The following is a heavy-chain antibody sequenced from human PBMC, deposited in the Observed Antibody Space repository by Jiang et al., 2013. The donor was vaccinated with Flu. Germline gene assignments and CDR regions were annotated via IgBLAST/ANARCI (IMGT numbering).Heavy chain of an antibody. V-gene: IGHV3-9*01. Sequence: GLVQPGRSLRLSCAASGFTFDDYAMHWVRQAPGKGLEWVSGISWNSGSIGYADSVKGRFTISRDNAKNSLYLQMNSLRAEDTALYYCAKEAGGIAVAEDGMDVWGQGTTVTVSS. CDR2: ISWNSGSI. D-gene: IGHD6-19*01. CDR1: GFTFDDYA. J-gene: IGHJ6*02. CDR3: AKEAGGIAVAEDGMDV.